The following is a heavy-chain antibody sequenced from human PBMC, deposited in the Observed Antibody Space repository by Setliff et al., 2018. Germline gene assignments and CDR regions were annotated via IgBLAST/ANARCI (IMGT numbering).Heavy chain of an antibody. J-gene: IGHJ4*02. CDR2: INQDGSQK. CDR1: GFTFSSYW. CDR3: ARDPTRKFDS. V-gene: IGHV3-7*03. Sequence: GGSLRLSCAASGFTFSSYWMAWVRQAPGKGLEWVANINQDGSQKYYVDSVMGRVTISRDNAKNSLYLQVNSLRVEDTALYYCARDPTRKFDSWGQGTLVTVSS.